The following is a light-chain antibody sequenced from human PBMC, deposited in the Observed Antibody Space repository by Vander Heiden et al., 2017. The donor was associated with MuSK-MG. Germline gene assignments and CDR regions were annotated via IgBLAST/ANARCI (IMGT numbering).Light chain of an antibody. CDR1: QDISNY. Sequence: DIQMTQSPSSLSASVGDRVTITCQASQDISNYLNWYQQKPGKAPKLLIYDASNLETGVPSRFSGSGSGTDFTFTISSLQPEDIATYYCQQYDNHPLTCGGGTKVEIK. V-gene: IGKV1-33*01. CDR2: DAS. CDR3: QQYDNHPLT. J-gene: IGKJ4*02.